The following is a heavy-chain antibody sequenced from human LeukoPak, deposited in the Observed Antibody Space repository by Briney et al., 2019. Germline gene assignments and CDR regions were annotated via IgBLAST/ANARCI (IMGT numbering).Heavy chain of an antibody. D-gene: IGHD1-7*01. V-gene: IGHV1-8*01. J-gene: IGHJ3*02. CDR2: MNPNSGNT. CDR1: GFPFTTYG. CDR3: ARGNFNYGAFDI. Sequence: GASVKVSCKAAGFPFTTYGFTWVRQAPGQGLEWMGWMNPNSGNTGYAQKFQGRVTMTRNTSISTAYMELSSLRSEDTAVYYCARGNFNYGAFDIWGQGTMVTVSS.